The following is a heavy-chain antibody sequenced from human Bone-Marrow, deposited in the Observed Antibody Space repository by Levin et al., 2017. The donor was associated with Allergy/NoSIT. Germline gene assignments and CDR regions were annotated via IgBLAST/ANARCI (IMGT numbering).Heavy chain of an antibody. CDR2: ISNSGNTI. J-gene: IGHJ3*02. CDR1: GFTFNNYY. CDR3: GRCSSTSCLDAFDI. D-gene: IGHD2-2*01. V-gene: IGHV3-11*01. Sequence: SCAVSGFTFNNYYMTWIRQAPGKGLEWVSYISNSGNTIYYRDAVKGRFTISRDNAKKSLYLQMDSLRVEDTAVYYCGRCSSTSCLDAFDIWGQGTMVTVSS.